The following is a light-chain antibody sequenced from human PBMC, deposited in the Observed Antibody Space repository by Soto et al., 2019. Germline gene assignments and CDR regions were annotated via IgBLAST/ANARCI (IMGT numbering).Light chain of an antibody. CDR3: LQSASSPRT. CDR2: GAS. CDR1: QNVGKNF. Sequence: EIVLTQSPGTLSLSPGERATLSCRASQNVGKNFLTWYQQKPGQAPRLLVYGASTRATGIPDRFVGSGSGTDFTLTISRLEPEDFAVYFCLQSASSPRTFGQGTKVEVK. V-gene: IGKV3-20*01. J-gene: IGKJ1*01.